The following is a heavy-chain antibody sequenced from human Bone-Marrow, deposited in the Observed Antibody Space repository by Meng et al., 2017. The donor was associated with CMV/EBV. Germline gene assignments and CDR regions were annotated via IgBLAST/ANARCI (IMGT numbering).Heavy chain of an antibody. V-gene: IGHV4-34*01. CDR3: ATQGVTTALFDY. J-gene: IGHJ4*02. CDR2: INHSGST. CDR1: GGSFSGYY. Sequence: ESLKISCAVYGGSFSGYYWSWIRQPPGKGLEWIGEINHSGSTNYNPSLKSRVTISEDTSKNRFSLKMSSVTAADTAIYYCATQGVTTALFDYWGQGTLVTVSS. D-gene: IGHD3-22*01.